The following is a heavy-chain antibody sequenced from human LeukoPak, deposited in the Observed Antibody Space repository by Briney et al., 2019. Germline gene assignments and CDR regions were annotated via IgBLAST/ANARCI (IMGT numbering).Heavy chain of an antibody. V-gene: IGHV3-7*04. CDR3: ARGNNAAFDI. J-gene: IGHJ3*02. Sequence: GGSLRLSCAASGFTFSSYSMNWVRQAPGKGPEWVATINLDGSEKYYVESVKGRFTISRDNAKNSLYLQTNSLRAEDTALYHCARGNNAAFDIWGQGTMVTVSS. CDR2: INLDGSEK. CDR1: GFTFSSYS. D-gene: IGHD1/OR15-1a*01.